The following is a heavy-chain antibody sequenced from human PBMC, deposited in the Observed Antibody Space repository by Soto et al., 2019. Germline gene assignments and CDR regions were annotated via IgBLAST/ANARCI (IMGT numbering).Heavy chain of an antibody. Sequence: EVQLLESGGGLVQPGGSLRLSCAASGFTFSSYAMSWVRQAPGKGLEWVSAISGSGGSTYYADSVKGRFTISRDNSKNTLYQQMNSLRAEDTAVYYCAKSWGITIFGDWFDPWGQGTLVTVSS. CDR3: AKSWGITIFGDWFDP. D-gene: IGHD3-3*01. CDR2: ISGSGGST. V-gene: IGHV3-23*01. J-gene: IGHJ5*02. CDR1: GFTFSSYA.